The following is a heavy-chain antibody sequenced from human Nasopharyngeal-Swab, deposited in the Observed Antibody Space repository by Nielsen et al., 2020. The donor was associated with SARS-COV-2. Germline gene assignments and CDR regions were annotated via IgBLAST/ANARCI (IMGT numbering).Heavy chain of an antibody. D-gene: IGHD2-15*01. CDR3: EGIWSSNDAFDI. Sequence: ARSLTPSCVASGLDLSSYWMNWVRQVPGRGLGWVSRISGYGSATTYADSVQGRFSISRDNARNTVFLQMNSLKEEDTAVYYCEGIWSSNDAFDIWGQGTMVTVSS. CDR1: GLDLSSYW. CDR2: ISGYGSAT. V-gene: IGHV3-74*01. J-gene: IGHJ3*02.